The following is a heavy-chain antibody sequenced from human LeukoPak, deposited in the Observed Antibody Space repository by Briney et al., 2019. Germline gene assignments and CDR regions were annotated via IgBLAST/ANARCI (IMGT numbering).Heavy chain of an antibody. V-gene: IGHV4-61*02. CDR1: GGSISSGSYY. D-gene: IGHD3-3*01. CDR3: ARGLRFLDG. CDR2: IYTSGST. J-gene: IGHJ4*02. Sequence: PSETLSLTCTVSGGSISSGSYYWSWIRQPAGKGLEWIGRIYTSGSTNYNPSLKSRVTMSVDTSKNQFSLNLRSVTAADTAVYFCARGLRFLDGWGQGTLVTVSS.